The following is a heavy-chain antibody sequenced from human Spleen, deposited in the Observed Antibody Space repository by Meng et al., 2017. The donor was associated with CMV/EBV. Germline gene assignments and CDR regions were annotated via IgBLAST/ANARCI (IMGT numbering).Heavy chain of an antibody. D-gene: IGHD4/OR15-4a*01. CDR1: GGSFSGYY. Sequence: GSLRLSCAVYGGSFSGYYWSWIRQPPGKGLEWIGEINHSGSTYYNPSLKSRVTISVDTSKNQFSLKLSSVTAADTAVYYYARRLSLTYNWFDPWGQGTLVTVSS. CDR3: ARRLSLTYNWFDP. J-gene: IGHJ5*02. CDR2: INHSGST. V-gene: IGHV4-34*01.